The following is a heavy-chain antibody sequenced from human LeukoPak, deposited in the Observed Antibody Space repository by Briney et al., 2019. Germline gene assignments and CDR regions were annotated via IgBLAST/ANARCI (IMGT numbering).Heavy chain of an antibody. CDR2: INGDGSEN. Sequence: GGSLRLSCAASGFTFNNYYMSWVRQAPGKGLEWVANINGDGSENHSVDSVKGRFTISRDNAKNSLFLQMNSLRGEGTAVYYCARKGGIYCNDGCFHDAFDIWGQGTTVTVSS. D-gene: IGHD2/OR15-2a*01. CDR1: GFTFNNYY. V-gene: IGHV3-7*01. CDR3: ARKGGIYCNDGCFHDAFDI. J-gene: IGHJ3*02.